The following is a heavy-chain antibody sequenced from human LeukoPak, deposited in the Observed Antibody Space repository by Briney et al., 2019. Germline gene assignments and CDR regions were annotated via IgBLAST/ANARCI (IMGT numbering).Heavy chain of an antibody. CDR3: ATTGGYYGSGSYCDY. D-gene: IGHD3-10*01. CDR2: VNSDGGST. CDR1: GFTFSRYW. J-gene: IGHJ4*02. Sequence: GGSLRLSCAASGFTFSRYWMHWVRQAPGKGLVWVSRVNSDGGSTSYADSVKGRFTISRDNATNTLYLQMNSLRAEDTAVYYCATTGGYYGSGSYCDYWGQGTLVTVSS. V-gene: IGHV3-74*01.